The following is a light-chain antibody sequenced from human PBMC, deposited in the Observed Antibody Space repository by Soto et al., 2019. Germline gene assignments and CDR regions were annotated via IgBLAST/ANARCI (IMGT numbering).Light chain of an antibody. CDR1: QSVSSY. CDR3: HQVDSYPRP. Sequence: EIVLTQSPATLSLSPGERATLSCRASQSVSSYLAWYQQKPGKAPRLLIYGASTRATGVPARFSGSGSGTDFSLPISSLHPEDVATYYCHQVDSYPRPFAQGTKV. V-gene: IGKV3-11*01. J-gene: IGKJ1*01. CDR2: GAS.